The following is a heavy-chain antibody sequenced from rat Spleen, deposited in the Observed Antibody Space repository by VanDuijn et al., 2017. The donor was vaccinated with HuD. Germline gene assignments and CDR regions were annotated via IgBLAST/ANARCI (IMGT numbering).Heavy chain of an antibody. V-gene: IGHV3-3*01. J-gene: IGHJ4*01. CDR2: INSAGST. D-gene: IGHD1-3*01. CDR1: GCSITSSYR. CDR3: AKTTVAYYYVMDA. Sequence: EVQLQESGPGLVKPSQSLSLTCSVTGCSITSSYRWNWIRKFPGNKLEWMGYINSAGSTNYNPSLKSRISITRNTSKNQFFLQVNSVNTDDTATYYCAKTTVAYYYVMDAWGQGASVTVSS.